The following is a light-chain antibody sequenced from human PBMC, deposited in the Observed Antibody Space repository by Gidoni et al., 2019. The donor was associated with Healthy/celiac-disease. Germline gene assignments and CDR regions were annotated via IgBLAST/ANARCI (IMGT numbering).Light chain of an antibody. Sequence: TQMPHPPSSLPASVGDRVTITCQASQAISNYLNWYQQKPGKAPKLLIYDASNLETGVPSRFSGSGSGTDFTFTISSLQPEDIATYYCQQYDNIPRTFGQGTKVEIK. J-gene: IGKJ1*01. CDR3: QQYDNIPRT. CDR1: QAISNY. V-gene: IGKV1-33*01. CDR2: DAS.